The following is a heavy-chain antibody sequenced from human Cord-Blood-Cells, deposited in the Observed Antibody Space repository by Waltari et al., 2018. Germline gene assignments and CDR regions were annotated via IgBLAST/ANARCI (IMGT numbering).Heavy chain of an antibody. Sequence: EVQLVESGGGLVQPGGSLRLSCAASGFTFSSHWMGWVRQAPGKGLEWVVNIKQDGSEKYYVDSVKGRFTISRDNAKNSLYLQMNSLRAEDTAVYYCARDYSGSYWGQGTLVTVSS. V-gene: IGHV3-7*01. CDR1: GFTFSSHW. J-gene: IGHJ4*02. D-gene: IGHD1-26*01. CDR2: IKQDGSEK. CDR3: ARDYSGSY.